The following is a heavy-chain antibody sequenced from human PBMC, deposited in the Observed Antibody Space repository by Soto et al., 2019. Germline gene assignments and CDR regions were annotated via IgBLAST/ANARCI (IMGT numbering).Heavy chain of an antibody. Sequence: GGSMKISCKGSGYSFTSYWISWVRQMPGKGLEWMGRIDPSDSYTNYSPSFQGHVTISADKSISTAYLQWSSLKASDTAMYYCARLRISSSGYTPIDIWGQGPMV. V-gene: IGHV5-10-1*01. CDR3: ARLRISSSGYTPIDI. D-gene: IGHD3-22*01. J-gene: IGHJ3*02. CDR2: IDPSDSYT. CDR1: GYSFTSYW.